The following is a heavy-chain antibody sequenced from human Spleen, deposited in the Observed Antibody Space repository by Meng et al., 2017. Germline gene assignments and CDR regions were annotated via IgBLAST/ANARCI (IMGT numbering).Heavy chain of an antibody. J-gene: IGHJ4*02. CDR1: GDSISNYY. Sequence: QVQLQESGPGLVKPSDPLSLTCSVSGDSISNYYWNWLRQPAGKRLEWIGRTYVGGSTGYNPSLRSRVTVSVDTSKNQISLRLASVTAADTAVYFCARGSAGDYYFDSWGQGTLVTVSS. V-gene: IGHV4-4*07. CDR3: ARGSAGDYYFDS. D-gene: IGHD4-17*01. CDR2: TYVGGST.